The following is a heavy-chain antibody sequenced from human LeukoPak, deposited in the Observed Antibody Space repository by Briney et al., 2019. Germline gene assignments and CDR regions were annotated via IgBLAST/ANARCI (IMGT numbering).Heavy chain of an antibody. CDR2: IYPGDSAT. CDR1: GYRFSNYW. D-gene: IGHD6-13*01. V-gene: IGHV5-51*01. Sequence: GESLKISCKGSGYRFSNYWIAWVRQMPGKGLEWMGIIYPGDSATRYSPSFQGQVTISADKSISTAYLQWSSLKASDTAMYYCARQGRAAAGDLDYWGQGTLVTVSS. CDR3: ARQGRAAAGDLDY. J-gene: IGHJ4*02.